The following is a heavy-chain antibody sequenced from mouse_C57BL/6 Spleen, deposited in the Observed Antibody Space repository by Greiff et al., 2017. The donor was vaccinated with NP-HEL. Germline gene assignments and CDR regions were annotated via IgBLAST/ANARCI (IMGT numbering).Heavy chain of an antibody. CDR2: IHPNSGST. V-gene: IGHV1-64*01. CDR1: GYTFTSYW. CDR3: ARAGGYYGY. Sequence: VQLKESGAELVKPGASVKLSCKASGYTFTSYWMHWVKQRPGQGLEWIGMIHPNSGSTNYNEKFKSKATLTVDKSSSTAYMQLSSLTSEDSAVYYCARAGGYYGYWGQGTSVTVSS. J-gene: IGHJ4*01. D-gene: IGHD1-1*01.